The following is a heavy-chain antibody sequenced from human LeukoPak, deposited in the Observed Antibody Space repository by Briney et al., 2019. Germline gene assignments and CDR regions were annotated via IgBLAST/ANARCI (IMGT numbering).Heavy chain of an antibody. CDR2: IYYSGST. Sequence: SQTLSLTCTVSGDSITSGSYYWAWIRQHPGKGLEWIGYIYYSGSTYYNPSLKSRVTISVDTSKNQFSLKLSSVTAADTAVYYCARGMDWFDPWGQGTLVTVSS. V-gene: IGHV4-31*03. CDR3: ARGMDWFDP. D-gene: IGHD2-8*01. CDR1: GDSITSGSYY. J-gene: IGHJ5*02.